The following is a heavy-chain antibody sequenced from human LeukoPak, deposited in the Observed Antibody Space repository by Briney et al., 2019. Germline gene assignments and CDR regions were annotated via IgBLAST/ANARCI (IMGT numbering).Heavy chain of an antibody. D-gene: IGHD6-13*01. CDR1: GFTFSSYW. Sequence: GGSLRLSCAASGFTFSSYWMSWVRQAPGKGLEWVANIKQDGSEKYYVDSVKGRFTISRDNSKNTLYLQMDSLRAEDTAVYYCASPGSPSDSSSWYSFDYWGQGTLVTVSS. CDR2: IKQDGSEK. J-gene: IGHJ4*02. CDR3: ASPGSPSDSSSWYSFDY. V-gene: IGHV3-7*01.